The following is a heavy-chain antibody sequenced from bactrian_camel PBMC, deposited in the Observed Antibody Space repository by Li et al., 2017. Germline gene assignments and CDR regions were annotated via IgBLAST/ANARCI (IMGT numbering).Heavy chain of an antibody. J-gene: IGHJ6*01. CDR1: GVTFSSDC. CDR2: LWPGGGT. CDR3: AARPAPFCGNGPSSYTS. Sequence: HVQLVESGGGSVQPGGSLRLSCAATGVTFSSDCMAWFRQAPGKERERVAVLWPGGGTTRADSVKGRFTISQDNSKNTLYLQMNSLKPEDTAMYYCAARPAPFCGNGPSSYTSWGQGTQVTVS. V-gene: IGHV3S1*01. D-gene: IGHD6*01.